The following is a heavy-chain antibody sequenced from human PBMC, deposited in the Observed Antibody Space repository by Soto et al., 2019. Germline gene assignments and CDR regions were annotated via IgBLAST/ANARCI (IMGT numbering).Heavy chain of an antibody. J-gene: IGHJ3*01. CDR1: GGIFGSHG. CDR2: FIPIFRTL. Sequence: QVQLIQSEAEVKKPGSSVRVSCTASGGIFGSHGFSWVRQAPGQRLEWVGGFIPIFRTLTYTEKFQARVRIAADESTNTVYLDLSSLTSEDTAVYYCVRDRRSYYSDPHDEFVASEYEVWGQGTMVSVSS. V-gene: IGHV1-69*01. CDR3: VRDRRSYYSDPHDEFVASEYEV. D-gene: IGHD3-22*01.